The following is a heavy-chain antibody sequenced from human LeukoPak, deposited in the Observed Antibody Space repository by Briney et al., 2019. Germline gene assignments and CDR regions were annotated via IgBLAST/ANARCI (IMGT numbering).Heavy chain of an antibody. J-gene: IGHJ4*02. Sequence: ASVKVSCKASGYTFTGYYMHWVRQAPGQGLEWMGWINPNSGGTNYAQKFQGRVTMTRDTSISTAYMELSRLRSDDTAVYYCAREKVGYGSGSYRPLDYWGQGTLVTVSS. D-gene: IGHD3-10*01. CDR1: GYTFTGYY. V-gene: IGHV1-2*02. CDR2: INPNSGGT. CDR3: AREKVGYGSGSYRPLDY.